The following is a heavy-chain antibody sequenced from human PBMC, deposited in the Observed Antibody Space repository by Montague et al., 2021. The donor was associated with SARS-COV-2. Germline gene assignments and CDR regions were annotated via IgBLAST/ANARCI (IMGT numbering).Heavy chain of an antibody. D-gene: IGHD1-1*01. J-gene: IGHJ4*02. CDR2: TYYRSKWDT. V-gene: IGHV6-1*01. Sequence: SSGYSVSSNSAAWNWIRQSPSGGREWLGRTYYRSKWDTDYAPSVKTRITITPDTSNNQFSLHLNSVTPGDTAVYYCAREGTVPGPRGIYFDDWGQGTLVTVSS. CDR3: AREGTVPGPRGIYFDD. CDR1: GYSVSSNSAA.